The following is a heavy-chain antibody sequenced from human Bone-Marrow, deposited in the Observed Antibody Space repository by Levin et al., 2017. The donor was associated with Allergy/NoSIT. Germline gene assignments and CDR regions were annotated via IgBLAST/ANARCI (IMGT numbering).Heavy chain of an antibody. CDR2: IMPMFGKA. Sequence: SVKVSCKSSGGNFRTSPINWVRQAPGQGLEWMGTIMPMFGKANYAQDYQGRVTITADDSATTVFLALSSLRSEDTAVYYCARQVSPEAPFDYWGQGTHVTVSS. CDR3: ARQVSPEAPFDY. D-gene: IGHD5/OR15-5a*01. CDR1: GGNFRTSP. J-gene: IGHJ4*02. V-gene: IGHV1-69*13.